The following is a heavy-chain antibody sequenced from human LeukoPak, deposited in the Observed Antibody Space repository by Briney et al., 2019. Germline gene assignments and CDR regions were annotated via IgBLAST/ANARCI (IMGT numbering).Heavy chain of an antibody. D-gene: IGHD3-16*02. CDR2: IGGSGGST. CDR3: AKDPAAYDYVWGSYRFGY. Sequence: GGSLRLSCAASGFTFSSYAMSWVRQAPGKGLEWVSAIGGSGGSTYYADSVKGRFTISRDNSKNTLYLQMNSLRAEDTAVYYCAKDPAAYDYVWGSYRFGYWGQGTLVTVSS. CDR1: GFTFSSYA. V-gene: IGHV3-23*01. J-gene: IGHJ4*02.